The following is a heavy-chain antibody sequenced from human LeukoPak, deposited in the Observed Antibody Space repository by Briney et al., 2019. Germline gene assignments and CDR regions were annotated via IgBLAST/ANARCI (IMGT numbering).Heavy chain of an antibody. CDR2: IRSKAYGGTT. Sequence: GRSLRLSCTASGFTFGDYAMSWFRQAPGKGLEWVGFIRSKAYGGTTEYAASVKGRFTISRDDSKNTLYLQMNSLRAEDTAVYYCARDYYYHGMGVWGQGTTVTVSS. CDR3: ARDYYYHGMGV. J-gene: IGHJ6*02. V-gene: IGHV3-49*03. CDR1: GFTFGDYA.